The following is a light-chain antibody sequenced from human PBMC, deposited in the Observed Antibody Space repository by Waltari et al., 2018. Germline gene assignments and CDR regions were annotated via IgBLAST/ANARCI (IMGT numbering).Light chain of an antibody. Sequence: QSALTQPRSVSGSPGQSVTISCPRTSSDVGRYTYVSWYQQHPGKAPKPMIYDVSKRPSGVPDRFYGSKSGNTASLTISGLQAEDEADYYCCSYAGSYTWVFGGGTKLTVL. V-gene: IGLV2-11*01. CDR2: DVS. CDR3: CSYAGSYTWV. CDR1: SSDVGRYTY. J-gene: IGLJ3*02.